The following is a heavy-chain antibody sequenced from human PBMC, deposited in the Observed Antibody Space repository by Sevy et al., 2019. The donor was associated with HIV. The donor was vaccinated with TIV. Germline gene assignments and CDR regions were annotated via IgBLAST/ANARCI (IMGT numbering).Heavy chain of an antibody. CDR1: GYTFTSYG. CDR2: ISAYNGNT. CDR3: ARHCSSTSCYRFVYYYYGMDV. Sequence: ASVKVSCMASGYTFTSYGISWVRQAPGQGLEWMGWISAYNGNTNYAQKLQGRVTMTTDTSTSTAYMELRSLRSDDTSVYYCARHCSSTSCYRFVYYYYGMDVWGQGTTVTVSS. V-gene: IGHV1-18*04. J-gene: IGHJ6*02. D-gene: IGHD2-2*02.